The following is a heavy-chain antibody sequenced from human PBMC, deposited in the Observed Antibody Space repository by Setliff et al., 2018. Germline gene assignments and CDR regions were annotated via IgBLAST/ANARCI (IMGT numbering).Heavy chain of an antibody. CDR3: VPGRGS. CDR1: GFSFSDFY. V-gene: IGHV3-7*01. D-gene: IGHD6-25*01. J-gene: IGHJ5*02. Sequence: GGSLRLSCAASGFSFSDFYMSWIRQPPGKGLEWVANINQGGGAQFYVDSVRGRFTISRDNAQKTLYLHMNNLRADDTAVFYCVPGRGSWGQGALVTVSS. CDR2: INQGGGAQ.